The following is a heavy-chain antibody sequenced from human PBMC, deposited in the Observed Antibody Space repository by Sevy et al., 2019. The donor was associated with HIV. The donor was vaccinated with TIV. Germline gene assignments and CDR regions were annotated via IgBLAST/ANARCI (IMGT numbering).Heavy chain of an antibody. V-gene: IGHV4-31*03. J-gene: IGHJ4*02. CDR3: ARVTVGDGSDY. D-gene: IGHD3-16*01. CDR1: GGSISSGGYY. Sequence: SETLSLTCTVSGGSISSGGYYWSWIRQHPGKGLEWIGYIYYSGSTYYHPSLKSRVTISVDTSKNQFSLKLSSVTAADTAVYYCARVTVGDGSDYWGQGTLVTVSS. CDR2: IYYSGST.